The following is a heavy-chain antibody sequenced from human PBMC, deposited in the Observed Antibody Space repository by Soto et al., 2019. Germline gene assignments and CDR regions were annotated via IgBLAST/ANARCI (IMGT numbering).Heavy chain of an antibody. CDR3: ARDLRDCSSTSCYKGNWFDP. Sequence: SETLSLTCTVSGGSISSYYWSWIRQPPGKGLEWIGYIYYSGSTNYNPSLKSRVTISVDTSKNQFSLKLSSVTAADTAGYYCARDLRDCSSTSCYKGNWFDPWGQGTLVTVSS. CDR1: GGSISSYY. CDR2: IYYSGST. J-gene: IGHJ5*02. D-gene: IGHD2-2*01. V-gene: IGHV4-59*01.